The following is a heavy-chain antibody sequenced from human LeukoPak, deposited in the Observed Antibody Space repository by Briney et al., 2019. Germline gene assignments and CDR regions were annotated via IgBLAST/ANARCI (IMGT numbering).Heavy chain of an antibody. J-gene: IGHJ4*02. Sequence: ASVKVSCKASGYTFTSYDINWVRQATGQGLEWMGWMNPNSGNTGYAQKLQGRVTMTRNTSISTAYMELSSLRSEDTAVYYCARAHDCSGGSCFPLAYWGQGTLVTVSS. V-gene: IGHV1-8*01. CDR1: GYTFTSYD. CDR2: MNPNSGNT. D-gene: IGHD2-15*01. CDR3: ARAHDCSGGSCFPLAY.